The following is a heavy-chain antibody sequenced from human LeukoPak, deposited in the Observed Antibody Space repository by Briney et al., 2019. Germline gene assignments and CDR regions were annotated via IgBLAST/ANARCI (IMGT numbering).Heavy chain of an antibody. J-gene: IGHJ3*02. V-gene: IGHV1-24*01. D-gene: IGHD2-2*01. CDR3: ATAPFIVVPAASYAFDI. CDR2: FDPEDGET. Sequence: VASVKVSCKVSGYTLTELSMHWVRQAPGKGLEWMGGFDPEDGETIYAQKFQGRVTMTEDTSTDTAYMELSSLRSEDTAVYYCATAPFIVVPAASYAFDIWGQGTMVTVSS. CDR1: GYTLTELS.